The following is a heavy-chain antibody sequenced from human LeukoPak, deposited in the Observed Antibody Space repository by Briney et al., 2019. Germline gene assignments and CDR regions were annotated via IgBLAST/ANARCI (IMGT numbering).Heavy chain of an antibody. J-gene: IGHJ4*02. V-gene: IGHV3-21*01. D-gene: IGHD3-22*01. CDR1: GLTFSSYS. Sequence: PGGSLRLSCAASGLTFSSYSMNWVRQAPGKGLEWVSSIGSSSSCIYYADSVKGRFTISRDNAKNSLYLQMNSLRAEDTAVYYCARGPYYYDSSGYYGPVDYWGQGTLVTVSS. CDR3: ARGPYYYDSSGYYGPVDY. CDR2: IGSSSSCI.